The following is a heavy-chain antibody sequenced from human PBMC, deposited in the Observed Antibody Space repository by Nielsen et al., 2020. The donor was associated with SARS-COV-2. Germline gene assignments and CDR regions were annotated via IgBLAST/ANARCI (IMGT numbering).Heavy chain of an antibody. CDR2: IKEDGSEK. V-gene: IGHV3-7*03. Sequence: GGSLRLSCAAYGFTFSSYWMSWVRQAPGKGLEWVANIKEDGSEKYYVDSVKGRFSISRDNAKNSLYLQMNSLRAEDTAIYYCAKSGYCNGGICYSTEYFQDWGQGTLVTVSS. CDR3: AKSGYCNGGICYSTEYFQD. J-gene: IGHJ1*01. CDR1: GFTFSSYW. D-gene: IGHD2-15*01.